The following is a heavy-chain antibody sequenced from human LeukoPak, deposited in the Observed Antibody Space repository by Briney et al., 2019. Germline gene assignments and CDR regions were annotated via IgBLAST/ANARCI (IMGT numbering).Heavy chain of an antibody. J-gene: IGHJ3*02. V-gene: IGHV3-30*18. D-gene: IGHD3-22*01. CDR2: TSYDGNNR. CDR1: GFTFSNYG. CDR3: AKGLQGLLVGEAFDI. Sequence: GRSLRLSCAASGFTFSNYGMHWVRQAPGKGLEWVAVTSYDGNNRYYADSMKGRFTISRDNSKNTLYLQMNSLRAEDTAVYYCAKGLQGLLVGEAFDIWGQGTMVTVSS.